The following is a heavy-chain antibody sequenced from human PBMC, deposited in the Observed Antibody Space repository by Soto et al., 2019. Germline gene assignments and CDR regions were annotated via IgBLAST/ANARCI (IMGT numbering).Heavy chain of an antibody. V-gene: IGHV3-30*18. CDR2: ISYDGSNK. J-gene: IGHJ5*02. D-gene: IGHD6-19*01. CDR1: GFTFSSYG. Sequence: QVQLVESGGGVVQPGRSLRLSCAASGFTFSSYGMHWVRQAPGKGLEWVAVISYDGSNKYYADSVKGRFTISRDNSKNTLYLQMNSLRAEDTAVYYCAKGRRYSSGWYPPWFDPWGQGTLVTVSS. CDR3: AKGRRYSSGWYPPWFDP.